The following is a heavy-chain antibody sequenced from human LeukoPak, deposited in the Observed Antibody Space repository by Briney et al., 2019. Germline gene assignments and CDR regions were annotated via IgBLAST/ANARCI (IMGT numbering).Heavy chain of an antibody. Sequence: GGSLRLSCAASAFSLSAYNMNWVRQAPGKGLEWVAFIRYDGSTKFYVDSVKGRFTISRDNCKNTLFLQMNSLKTEDTALYYCTGYDFWSGFRSGDLWGRGTLVTVSS. CDR2: IRYDGSTK. V-gene: IGHV3-30*02. D-gene: IGHD3-3*01. CDR3: TGYDFWSGFRSGDL. J-gene: IGHJ2*01. CDR1: AFSLSAYN.